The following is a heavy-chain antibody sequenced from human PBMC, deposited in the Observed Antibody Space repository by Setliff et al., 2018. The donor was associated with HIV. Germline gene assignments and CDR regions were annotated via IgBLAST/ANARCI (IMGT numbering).Heavy chain of an antibody. CDR3: ARHSPSDY. Sequence: PSXTLSXXGTVSGXXXXTDYGXXIRQPPGKGLXWIXXIYNSASTSYNPSLTRRVTISVDTSKNQFSLKLSSVTAADTAVYYCARHSPSDYWGXGTLVTVSS. V-gene: IGHV4-59*08. J-gene: IGHJ4*02. CDR2: IYNSAST. CDR1: GXXXXTDY.